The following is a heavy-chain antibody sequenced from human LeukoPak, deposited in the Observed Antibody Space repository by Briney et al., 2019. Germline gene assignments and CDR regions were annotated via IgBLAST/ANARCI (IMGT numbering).Heavy chain of an antibody. CDR1: GYSISSGYY. J-gene: IGHJ4*02. CDR3: ARLGAVDY. D-gene: IGHD1-26*01. CDR2: IYHSGST. V-gene: IGHV4-38-2*01. Sequence: SETLSLTCAVSGYSISSGYYWGWIRQPPGKGLEWIGNIYHSGSTYYNPSLKSRVTILVDTSKNQFSLKLSSVTAADTAVYYCARLGAVDYWGQGTLVTVSS.